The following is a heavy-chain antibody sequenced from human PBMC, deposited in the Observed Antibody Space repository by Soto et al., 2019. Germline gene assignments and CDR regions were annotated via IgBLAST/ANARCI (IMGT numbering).Heavy chain of an antibody. D-gene: IGHD6-13*01. V-gene: IGHV1-2*02. Sequence: GASVKVSCKTSGNPFMGHYIHWLRQAPGQGFEWLGYISNSGDTKYPQNFQGRVSMTRDTSITTAYMELRGLQSGDTAVYYCAAGGSWYAFWGQGTLVTVSS. J-gene: IGHJ4*02. CDR3: AAGGSWYAF. CDR2: ISNSGDT. CDR1: GNPFMGHY.